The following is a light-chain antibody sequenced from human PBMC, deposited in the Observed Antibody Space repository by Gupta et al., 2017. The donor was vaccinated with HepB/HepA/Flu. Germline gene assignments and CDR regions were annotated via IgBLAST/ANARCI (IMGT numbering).Light chain of an antibody. J-gene: IGLJ1*01. CDR3: SSYGTLDI. CDR1: RRYIGYYNY. CDR2: DVS. Sequence: QSALTQPASVSGSPGQSITISCTGTRRYIGYYNYVSWYQQYPAKAPKLIIYDVSNQPAGVSNRFSGSKSGNTASLTISGLQPEDESDYHCSSYGTLDIFGTGTKVLVL. V-gene: IGLV2-14*01.